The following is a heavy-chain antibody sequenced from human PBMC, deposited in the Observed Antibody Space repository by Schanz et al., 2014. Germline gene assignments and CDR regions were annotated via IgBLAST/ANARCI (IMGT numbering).Heavy chain of an antibody. CDR3: ARHGGYYDVLKSFDI. CDR2: VYFSGTT. CDR1: GGSISSGESY. J-gene: IGHJ5*02. D-gene: IGHD3-16*01. V-gene: IGHV4-39*01. Sequence: QLQLQESGPGLVKPSETLSLTCTVSGGSISSGESYWGWIRQSPEEGLQYIGSVYFSGTTAYSPSLKGRVTISVDTSKNQFSLMLTSVTAADTAVYFCARHGGYYDVLKSFDIWGQGTLVTVSS.